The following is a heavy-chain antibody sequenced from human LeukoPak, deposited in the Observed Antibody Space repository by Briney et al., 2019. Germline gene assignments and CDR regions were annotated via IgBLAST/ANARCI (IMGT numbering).Heavy chain of an antibody. J-gene: IGHJ4*02. Sequence: RTSETLSLTCTVSGGSISSSSYYWGWIRQPPGKGLEWIGSIYYSGSTYYNPSLKSRVTISVDTSKNQFSLKLSSVTAADTAVYYCARRYYYDSSGYYSNWGQGTLVTVSS. CDR1: GGSISSSSYY. D-gene: IGHD3-22*01. CDR3: ARRYYYDSSGYYSN. V-gene: IGHV4-39*01. CDR2: IYYSGST.